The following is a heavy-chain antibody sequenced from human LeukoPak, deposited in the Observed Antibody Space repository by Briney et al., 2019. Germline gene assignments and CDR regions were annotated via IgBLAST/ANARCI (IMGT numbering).Heavy chain of an antibody. CDR3: ARSILLWFGEFSIPRGDSWFDP. J-gene: IGHJ5*02. V-gene: IGHV4-4*07. CDR2: IYTSGST. CDR1: GGSISSYY. D-gene: IGHD3-10*01. Sequence: SETLSLTCTASGGSISSYYWSWIRQPAGKGLQWIGRIYTSGSTNYNPSLKSRVTMSVDTSKNQFSLKLSSVTAADTAVYYCARSILLWFGEFSIPRGDSWFDPWGQGTLVTVSS.